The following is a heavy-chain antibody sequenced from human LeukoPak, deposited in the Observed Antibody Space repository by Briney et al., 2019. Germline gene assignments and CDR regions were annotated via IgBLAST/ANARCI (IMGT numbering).Heavy chain of an antibody. CDR1: GFTFSSYA. D-gene: IGHD6-19*01. J-gene: IGHJ6*03. V-gene: IGHV3-66*02. Sequence: GGSLRLSCAASGFTFSSYAMSWVRQAPGKGLEWVSVIYSGGSTYYADSVKGRFTISRDNSKNTLYLQMNSLRAEDTAVYYCVKQSKYYYYMDVWGKGTTVTVSS. CDR2: IYSGGST. CDR3: VKQSKYYYYMDV.